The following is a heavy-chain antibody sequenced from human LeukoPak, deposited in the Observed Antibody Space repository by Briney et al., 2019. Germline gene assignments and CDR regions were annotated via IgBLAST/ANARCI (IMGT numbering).Heavy chain of an antibody. CDR2: IYYSGST. CDR3: ARVLRAAAGSSAMAYFDY. Sequence: SETLSLTCTVSGGSISSYYWSWIRQPPGKGLEWIGYIYYSGSTNYNPSLKSRVTISVDTSKNQFSLKLSSVTAADTAVYYCARVLRAAAGSSAMAYFDYWGQGTLVTVSS. CDR1: GGSISSYY. D-gene: IGHD6-13*01. J-gene: IGHJ4*02. V-gene: IGHV4-59*01.